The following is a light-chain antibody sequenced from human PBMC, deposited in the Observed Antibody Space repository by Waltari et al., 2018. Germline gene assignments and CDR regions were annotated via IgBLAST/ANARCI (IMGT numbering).Light chain of an antibody. CDR2: DAS. V-gene: IGKV3-11*01. J-gene: IGKJ2*01. CDR3: QQRSYWPRT. CDR1: QSVRTY. Sequence: EIVLTQSPATLSLSPGERATLACRASQSVRTYLAWYQQKPGQAPRHLIYDASNRATGVPARFSGSGSGTDFTLTISSLEPEDFVVYYCQQRSYWPRTFGQGTKLEIK.